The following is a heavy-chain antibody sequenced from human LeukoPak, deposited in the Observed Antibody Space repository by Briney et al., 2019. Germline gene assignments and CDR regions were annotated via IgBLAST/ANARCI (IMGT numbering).Heavy chain of an antibody. CDR1: GFTVSRKY. V-gene: IGHV3-21*06. Sequence: GGSLRLSCAASGFTVSRKYMSWVRQAPGKGLEWVSYISETSSHTYYAASVRGRFTISRDDAKNSLYLQMNSLRAEDTGIYYCARDRAPRARIGGMDVWGQGTTVIVSS. D-gene: IGHD3-16*01. CDR3: ARDRAPRARIGGMDV. J-gene: IGHJ6*02. CDR2: ISETSSHT.